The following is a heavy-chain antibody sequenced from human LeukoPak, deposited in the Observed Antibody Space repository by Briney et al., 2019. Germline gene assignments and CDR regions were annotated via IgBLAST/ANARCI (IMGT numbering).Heavy chain of an antibody. CDR2: INSDGRST. CDR1: GFTFSNYW. Sequence: QPGGSLRLSCAASGFTFSNYWMHWVRKAPGKGLGWVSRINSDGRSTNYADSVKGRFTISRDNSNNTLYPQMHSLRVEDTAVYYCATLPYYCDSSGSYYFDYWGQGNRVTVS. CDR3: ATLPYYCDSSGSYYFDY. J-gene: IGHJ4*02. D-gene: IGHD3-22*01. V-gene: IGHV3-74*01.